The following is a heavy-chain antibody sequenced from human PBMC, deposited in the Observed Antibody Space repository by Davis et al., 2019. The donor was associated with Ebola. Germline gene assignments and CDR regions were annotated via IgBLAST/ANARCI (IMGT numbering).Heavy chain of an antibody. CDR1: GGSFSGYY. V-gene: IGHV4-59*12. CDR2: IYYSGST. Sequence: SETLSLTCAVYGGSFSGYYWSWIRQPPGKGLEWIGYIYYSGSTNYNPSLKSRVTISVDTSKNQFSLKLSSVTAADTAVYYCARGRYGSGSYYTSYYYGMDVWGQGTTVTVSS. D-gene: IGHD3-10*01. J-gene: IGHJ6*02. CDR3: ARGRYGSGSYYTSYYYGMDV.